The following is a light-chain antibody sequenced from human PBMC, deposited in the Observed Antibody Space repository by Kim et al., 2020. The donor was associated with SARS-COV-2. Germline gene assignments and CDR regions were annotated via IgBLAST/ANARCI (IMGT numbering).Light chain of an antibody. J-gene: IGLJ1*01. Sequence: GQSVTSSCTGNSSDVGGYNYVSWYQQHPGKAPKLMFYEVSKRPSGVPDRFSGSKSGSTASLTVSGLQAEDEADYYCSSYAGSNNFVFGTGTKVTVL. CDR3: SSYAGSNNFV. CDR2: EVS. CDR1: SSDVGGYNY. V-gene: IGLV2-8*01.